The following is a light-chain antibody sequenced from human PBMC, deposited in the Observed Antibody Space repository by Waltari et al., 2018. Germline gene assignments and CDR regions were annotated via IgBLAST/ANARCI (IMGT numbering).Light chain of an antibody. CDR2: HVT. V-gene: IGLV2-23*02. J-gene: IGLJ3*02. CDR3: CSYAGNFIWV. Sequence: QSALTQPASVSGSLGQSFTISCTGTYRDVGTYNLVPWYQQHPGKAPKLLIFHVTARPSGVSNRFSGSKSGNTASPTISGLQAEDEADYYCCSYAGNFIWVFGGGTKLTVL. CDR1: YRDVGTYNL.